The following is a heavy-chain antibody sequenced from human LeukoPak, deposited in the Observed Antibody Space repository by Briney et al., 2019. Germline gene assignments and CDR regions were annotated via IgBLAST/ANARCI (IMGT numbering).Heavy chain of an antibody. J-gene: IGHJ6*02. Sequence: SETLSLTCTVSGGSISSYYWSWLRQPPGKGLEWIGYIYYSGSTNYNPSLKSRVTISVDTSKNQFSLKLSSVTAADTAVYYCAREYSYGSYYYGMDVWGQGTTVTVSS. CDR2: IYYSGST. D-gene: IGHD5-18*01. CDR3: AREYSYGSYYYGMDV. CDR1: GGSISSYY. V-gene: IGHV4-59*01.